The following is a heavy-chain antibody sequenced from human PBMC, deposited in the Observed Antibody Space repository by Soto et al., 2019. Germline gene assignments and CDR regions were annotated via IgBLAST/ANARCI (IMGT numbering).Heavy chain of an antibody. CDR1: GGSICSGDYY. CDR3: ARGYCSGGSCHFDY. Sequence: SESLSLTCTVSGGSICSGDYYWSWIRQPPGKGLEWIGYIYYSGSTYYNPSLKSRVTISVDTSKNQFSLKLSSVTAADTAVYYCARGYCSGGSCHFDYWGQGTLVTVSS. J-gene: IGHJ4*02. V-gene: IGHV4-30-4*01. CDR2: IYYSGST. D-gene: IGHD2-15*01.